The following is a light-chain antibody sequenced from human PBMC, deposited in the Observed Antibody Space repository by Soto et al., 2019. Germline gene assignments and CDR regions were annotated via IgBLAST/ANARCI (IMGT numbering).Light chain of an antibody. J-gene: IGKJ1*01. CDR3: MQSIQLPRT. Sequence: DIVMTQTPLSLSVTPGQPASISCKSSQSLLHSDGKTYLYWYLQRSGQPPQLLIHEVSNRFSGVPDRFSGSVSGTDFTLEISRVEAEDVGLYYCMQSIQLPRTFGQGNKVEIK. CDR2: EVS. V-gene: IGKV2D-29*01. CDR1: QSLLHSDGKTY.